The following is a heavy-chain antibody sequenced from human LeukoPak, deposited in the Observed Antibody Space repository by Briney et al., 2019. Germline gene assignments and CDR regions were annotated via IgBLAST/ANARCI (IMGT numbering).Heavy chain of an antibody. CDR3: ARVLRGYVTDYFDY. V-gene: IGHV4-59*01. Sequence: PSETLSLTCTVSGGSISSYYWSWIRQPPGKGLEWIGYIYYSGSTNYNPSLKSRVTISVDTSKNQFSLKLSSVTAADTAVYYCARVLRGYVTDYFDYWGPGTQVTVSS. J-gene: IGHJ4*02. CDR2: IYYSGST. D-gene: IGHD3-10*01. CDR1: GGSISSYY.